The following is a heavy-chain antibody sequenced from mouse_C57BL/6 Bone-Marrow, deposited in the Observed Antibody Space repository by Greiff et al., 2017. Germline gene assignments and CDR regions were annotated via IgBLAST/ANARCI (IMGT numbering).Heavy chain of an antibody. CDR3: ARSKRRIEPFAY. J-gene: IGHJ3*01. CDR1: GYTFTSYW. V-gene: IGHV1-64*01. CDR2: IPPTSGST. Sequence: VQLQQPGAALVKPGASVKLSCKASGYTFTSYWMHWLKQRPGQGLEWIGMIPPTSGSTNYNEKFKSKATLTVDKSSSTAYMQLSSLTSEDSAVYYCARSKRRIEPFAYWGQGTLVTVSA.